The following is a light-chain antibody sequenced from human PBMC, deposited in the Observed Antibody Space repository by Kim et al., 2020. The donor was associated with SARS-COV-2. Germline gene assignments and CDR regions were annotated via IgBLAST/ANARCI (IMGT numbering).Light chain of an antibody. J-gene: IGLJ3*02. Sequence: SYELTQPPSVSVAPGETATITCGGNNIGTKTVHWYQQKPGQAPVLVIYYDYDRPSGIPERFSGSNSGNTATLTISRVEAGDEADYYCQVWDSSGDHWVFGGGTQLTVL. CDR2: YDY. CDR1: NIGTKT. CDR3: QVWDSSGDHWV. V-gene: IGLV3-21*04.